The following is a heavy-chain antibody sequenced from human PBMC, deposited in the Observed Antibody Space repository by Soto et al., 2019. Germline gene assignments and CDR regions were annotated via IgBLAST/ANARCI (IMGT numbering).Heavy chain of an antibody. D-gene: IGHD4-17*01. Sequence: LSLTCTVSGGSINSGDDSWSWKRQPPGKGLEWIGYIYHSGSTYYNPSLKGRVTISVDRSKNQFSLKLSSVTAADTAVYYCARAHYGDYGYGMDVWGQGTTVTVSS. V-gene: IGHV4-30-2*01. J-gene: IGHJ6*02. CDR1: GGSINSGDDS. CDR2: IYHSGST. CDR3: ARAHYGDYGYGMDV.